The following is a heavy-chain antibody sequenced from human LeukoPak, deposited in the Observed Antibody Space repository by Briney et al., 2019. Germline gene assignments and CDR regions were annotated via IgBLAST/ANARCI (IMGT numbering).Heavy chain of an antibody. CDR1: GFTFRSYW. D-gene: IGHD5-12*01. CDR2: INQGGSVQ. J-gene: IGHJ4*02. CDR3: ARVEYSGWNLEY. V-gene: IGHV3-7*01. Sequence: PGGSLRLPCAASGFTFRSYWMSWVRQAPGKGLEWVANINQGGSVQYYMDSVKGRFTISRDDAKNSLYVQMNSLRDEDTAVYYCARVEYSGWNLEYWGQGTLVTVPS.